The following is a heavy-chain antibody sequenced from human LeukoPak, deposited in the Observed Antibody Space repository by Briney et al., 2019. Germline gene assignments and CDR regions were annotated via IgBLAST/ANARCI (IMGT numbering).Heavy chain of an antibody. D-gene: IGHD2/OR15-2a*01. CDR3: ARSNYDSTTFYYHLDL. V-gene: IGHV3-74*01. Sequence: GGSLRLSCAASGFTFSSYWMHWVRQAPGKGPVWVSRVDVHGQGTAYADSVKGRFTISRDNAKNTLSLQMNSLSAEDTAAYYCARSNYDSTTFYYHLDLWGQGTLATVSS. CDR2: VDVHGQGT. J-gene: IGHJ5*02. CDR1: GFTFSSYW.